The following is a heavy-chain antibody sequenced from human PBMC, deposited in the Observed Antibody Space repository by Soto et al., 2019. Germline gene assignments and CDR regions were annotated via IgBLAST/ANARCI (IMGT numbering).Heavy chain of an antibody. CDR3: ARGGLGIVGATQRRNYYYGMDV. D-gene: IGHD1-26*01. J-gene: IGHJ6*02. CDR1: GGTFSSYA. V-gene: IGHV1-69*13. Sequence: ASVKVSCKASGGTFSSYAISWVRQAPGQGLEWMGGIIPIFGTANYAQKFQGRVTITADESTSTAYMELSSLRSEDTAVYYCARGGLGIVGATQRRNYYYGMDVWGQGTTVTVSS. CDR2: IIPIFGTA.